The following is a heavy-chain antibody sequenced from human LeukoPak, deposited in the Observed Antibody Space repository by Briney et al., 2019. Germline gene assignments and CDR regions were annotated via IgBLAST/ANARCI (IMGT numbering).Heavy chain of an antibody. D-gene: IGHD5-18*01. Sequence: GGSLRLSCAVSGFTFSRYGMDWGREAPGKVLESLAFIRHARINTYYADSVKSPFTISRYNSKTPLYLQMNSLRAEDTAVYYCARNTAMVFWGQGTLVTVSS. CDR3: ARNTAMVF. CDR2: IRHARINT. V-gene: IGHV3-30*02. CDR1: GFTFSRYG. J-gene: IGHJ4*02.